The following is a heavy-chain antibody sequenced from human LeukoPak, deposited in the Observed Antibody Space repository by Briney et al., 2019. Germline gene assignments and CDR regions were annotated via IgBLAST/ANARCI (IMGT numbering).Heavy chain of an antibody. D-gene: IGHD3-9*01. Sequence: PGGSLRLSCAAPGFTFSANWMSGGRQAPGKGRGWGANIKEYRSEKDYVDSVNARYTISRDNANNSLYLQMNSLRAEDTAVYYCASDSDILSGYLPAHYWGQGTLVTVSS. V-gene: IGHV3-7*03. CDR1: GFTFSANW. CDR2: IKEYRSEK. CDR3: ASDSDILSGYLPAHY. J-gene: IGHJ4*02.